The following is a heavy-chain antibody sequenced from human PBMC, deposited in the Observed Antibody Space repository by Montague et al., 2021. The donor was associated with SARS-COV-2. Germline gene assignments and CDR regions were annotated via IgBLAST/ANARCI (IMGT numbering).Heavy chain of an antibody. D-gene: IGHD3-10*01. V-gene: IGHV4-39*01. CDR2: IYYSGTT. Sequence: SEALSPTCTVSGGSITRNYYWGWIRQPPGKGLEWVGNIYYSGTTFINPSLESRVTISVDASKNQFSLNLTSVTAADTAVYYCASMVRAQVCYFDCWGQGTLVTVSS. CDR1: GGSITRNYY. J-gene: IGHJ4*02. CDR3: ASMVRAQVCYFDC.